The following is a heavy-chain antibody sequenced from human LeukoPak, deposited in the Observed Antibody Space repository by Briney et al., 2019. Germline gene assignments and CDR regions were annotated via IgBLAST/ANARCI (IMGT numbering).Heavy chain of an antibody. V-gene: IGHV4-59*08. Sequence: PAETLSLTCTVPGGSISGYYWSWIRQSPGKGLEWIAWIHYSGSTKYNPSLKSRVTISEDTSRNQYSLKLSSVTAADTAVCYCARHYNSGTYPLDHWGQGTLVTVSS. CDR1: GGSISGYY. D-gene: IGHD3-10*01. CDR2: IHYSGST. CDR3: ARHYNSGTYPLDH. J-gene: IGHJ4*02.